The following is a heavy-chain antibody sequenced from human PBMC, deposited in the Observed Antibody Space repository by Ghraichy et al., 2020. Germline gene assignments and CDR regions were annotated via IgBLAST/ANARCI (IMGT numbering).Heavy chain of an antibody. V-gene: IGHV3-7*04. CDR2: IEGDGSEK. CDR3: AGGSGWLIDY. Sequence: GGSLNISCEASGFTFNTYWINWVRQVPGKGLEWVANIEGDGSEKNYVDSVKGRFTISRDNAKNSVFLQMDSLRVDDMGVYYCAGGSGWLIDYWGQGSLVTVAS. CDR1: GFTFNTYW. D-gene: IGHD6-19*01. J-gene: IGHJ4*02.